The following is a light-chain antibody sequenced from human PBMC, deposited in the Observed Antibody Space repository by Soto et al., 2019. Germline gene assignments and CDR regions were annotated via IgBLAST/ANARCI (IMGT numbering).Light chain of an antibody. V-gene: IGKV3-20*01. J-gene: IGKJ4*01. Sequence: EIVLTQSPGTLSLSPGERATFSCRASQSVSSSYLAWYQQKPGQAPRLLIYGASSRATGIPDRFSGRGSGTDFTLTISRLEPEDFAVYYCQQYGSSPLTFGGGTKVEIK. CDR1: QSVSSSY. CDR3: QQYGSSPLT. CDR2: GAS.